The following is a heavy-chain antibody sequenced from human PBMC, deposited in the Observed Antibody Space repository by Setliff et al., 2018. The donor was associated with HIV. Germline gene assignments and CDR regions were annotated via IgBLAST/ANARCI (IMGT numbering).Heavy chain of an antibody. CDR1: GDSMNSVSYS. J-gene: IGHJ5*02. D-gene: IGHD2-2*03. V-gene: IGHV4-61*09. CDR3: ARAKTIGSSALFLDP. Sequence: NPSETLSLTCTVSGDSMNSVSYSRAWLRQSAGKGPEWIGHVYARGSANYNPSLTSRVTISVPTSKNQFSLNLNSVTAADTATYYCARAKTIGSSALFLDPWGQGTPVTSPQ. CDR2: VYARGSA.